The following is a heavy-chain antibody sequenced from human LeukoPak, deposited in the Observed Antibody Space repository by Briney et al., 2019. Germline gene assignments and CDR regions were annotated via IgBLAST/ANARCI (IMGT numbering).Heavy chain of an antibody. CDR3: ARGYCSGGSCYVGGEYYFDY. Sequence: ASVKVSCKASGYTFTSYGISWVRQAPGQGLEWMGWISAYNGNTNYAQKLQGRVTMTTDTSTSTAYMELRSLRSDDTAVYYCARGYCSGGSCYVGGEYYFDYWGQGTLVTVSS. CDR2: ISAYNGNT. V-gene: IGHV1-18*01. CDR1: GYTFTSYG. D-gene: IGHD2-15*01. J-gene: IGHJ4*02.